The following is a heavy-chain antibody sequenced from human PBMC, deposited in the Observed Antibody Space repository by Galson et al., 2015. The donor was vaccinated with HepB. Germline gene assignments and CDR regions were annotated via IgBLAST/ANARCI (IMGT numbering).Heavy chain of an antibody. V-gene: IGHV1-3*01. D-gene: IGHD3-10*01. CDR2: INAGNGNT. Sequence: SVKVSCKASGYTFTSYAMHWVRQAPGQRLEWMGWINAGNGNTKYSQKFQGRVTITRDTSASTAYMELSSLRSEDTAVYYCAREKYGSGSYYKENNYYYYYGMDVWGQGTTVTVSS. CDR1: GYTFTSYA. CDR3: AREKYGSGSYYKENNYYYYYGMDV. J-gene: IGHJ6*02.